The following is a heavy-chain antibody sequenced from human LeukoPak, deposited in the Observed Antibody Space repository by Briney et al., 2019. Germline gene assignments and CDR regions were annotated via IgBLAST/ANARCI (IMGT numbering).Heavy chain of an antibody. V-gene: IGHV3-15*01. CDR2: VRTTAEGETT. CDR1: GFNFNDAW. Sequence: GGSLRVSCEGSGFNFNDAWMSWIRQAPGKGLEWVGRVRTTAEGETTDYAAPVRGRFIISRDDSKNMVFLQMNRLETEDTAIYYCTAGLGKTDDDSWGQGTLVTVSS. D-gene: IGHD4-11*01. CDR3: TAGLGKTDDDS. J-gene: IGHJ4*02.